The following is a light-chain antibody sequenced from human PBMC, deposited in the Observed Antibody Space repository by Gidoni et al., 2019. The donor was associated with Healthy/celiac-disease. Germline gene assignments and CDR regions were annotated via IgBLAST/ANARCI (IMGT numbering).Light chain of an antibody. J-gene: IGKJ4*01. CDR2: AAS. Sequence: DIQLTQSPSFLSASVGDRVTITCRASQGISSYLDWYQQKPGKAPKLLIYAASTLQSGVPSRFSGSGSGTEFTLTISSLQPEDFATYYCQQLNSYPRALTFGGGTKVEIK. V-gene: IGKV1-9*01. CDR3: QQLNSYPRALT. CDR1: QGISSY.